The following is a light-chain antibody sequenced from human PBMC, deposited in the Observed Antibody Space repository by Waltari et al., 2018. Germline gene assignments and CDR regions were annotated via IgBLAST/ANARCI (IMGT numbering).Light chain of an antibody. CDR1: QPISSN. Sequence: EIVMTQSPATLSVSPGERATLSWRASQPISSNLAWYQHKPGQAPRLLISGASTRASGIPARFSGSGSGTQFTLTINSLQSEDFAVYYCQQYNIRLTFGGGTKVDIK. CDR2: GAS. V-gene: IGKV3-15*01. J-gene: IGKJ4*01. CDR3: QQYNIRLT.